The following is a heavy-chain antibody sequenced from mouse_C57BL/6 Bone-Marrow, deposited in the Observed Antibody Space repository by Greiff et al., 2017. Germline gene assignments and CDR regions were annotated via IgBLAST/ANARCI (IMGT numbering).Heavy chain of an antibody. D-gene: IGHD1-1*01. Sequence: QVQLKQSGPGLVQPSQSLSITCTVSGFSLTSYGVHWVRQSPGKGLEWLGVIWSGGSTDYNAAFISRLSISKDNSKSQVFFKMNSLQADDTAIYYCASYYYGSSYPWYFDVWGTGTTVTVSS. V-gene: IGHV2-2*01. CDR2: IWSGGST. CDR3: ASYYYGSSYPWYFDV. CDR1: GFSLTSYG. J-gene: IGHJ1*03.